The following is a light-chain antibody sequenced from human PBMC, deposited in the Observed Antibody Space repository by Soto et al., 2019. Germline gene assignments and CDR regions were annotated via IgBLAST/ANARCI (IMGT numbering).Light chain of an antibody. CDR1: QSISGY. V-gene: IGKV1-39*01. CDR3: QQSYSTPYT. Sequence: DIQMTQSPSSLSSSVGDRVTITCRASQSISGYLNWYQQKPAKAPKLLIYAASSLQSGVPSRFSCSGSRTYVTLTISSLPPEDFATYYGQQSYSTPYTFGQGTKLEVK. J-gene: IGKJ2*01. CDR2: AAS.